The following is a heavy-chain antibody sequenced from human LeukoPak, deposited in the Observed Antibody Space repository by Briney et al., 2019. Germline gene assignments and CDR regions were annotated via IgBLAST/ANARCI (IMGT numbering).Heavy chain of an antibody. D-gene: IGHD3-16*02. J-gene: IGHJ4*02. CDR3: AKNPGSYRLQHDY. CDR2: ISGSGGST. Sequence: GGSLRLSRAASGFTFSSYAMSWVRQAPGKGLEWVSAISGSGGSTYYADSVKGRFTISRDNSKNTLYLQMNSLRAEDTAVYYCAKNPGSYRLQHDYWGQGTLVTVSS. V-gene: IGHV3-23*01. CDR1: GFTFSSYA.